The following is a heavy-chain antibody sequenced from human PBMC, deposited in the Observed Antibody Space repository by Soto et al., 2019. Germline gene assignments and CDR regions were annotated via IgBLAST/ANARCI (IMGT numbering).Heavy chain of an antibody. CDR1: GGTFSSYA. CDR2: IIPIFGTA. V-gene: IGHV1-69*12. Sequence: QVQLVQSGAEVKKPGSSVKVSCKASGGTFSSYAISWVRQAPGQGLEWMGGIIPIFGTANYAQKFQGRVTITADESTSTAYMELSSLRSEDTAVYYWARGKDTAMPSNYYYYGMDVWGQGTTVTVSS. CDR3: ARGKDTAMPSNYYYYGMDV. D-gene: IGHD5-18*01. J-gene: IGHJ6*02.